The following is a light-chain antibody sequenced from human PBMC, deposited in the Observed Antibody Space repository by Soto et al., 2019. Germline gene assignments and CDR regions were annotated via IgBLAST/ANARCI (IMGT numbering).Light chain of an antibody. CDR1: QSVSSSY. CDR3: QKYGSSQLT. J-gene: IGKJ4*01. V-gene: IGKV3-20*01. Sequence: ESVLTQSPGTLSLSPGERATLSCRASQSVSSSYLAWYQQKPGQAPRLLIYGASSRATGIPDRFSGSGSGTDFTITISRLEPEDFAVYYCQKYGSSQLTFGGGTKVEIK. CDR2: GAS.